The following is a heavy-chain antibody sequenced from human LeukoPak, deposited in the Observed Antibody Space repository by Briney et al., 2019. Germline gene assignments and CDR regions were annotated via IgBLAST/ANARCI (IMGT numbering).Heavy chain of an antibody. Sequence: KPGGSLRLSCAASGFTFSSYWMSWVRQAPGKGLEWVSSISSSSSYIYYADSVKGRFTISRDNAKNSLYLQMNSLRAEDTAVYYCARTIEYSSSSEAFDIWGQGTMVTVSS. V-gene: IGHV3-21*01. CDR2: ISSSSSYI. CDR3: ARTIEYSSSSEAFDI. CDR1: GFTFSSYW. D-gene: IGHD6-6*01. J-gene: IGHJ3*02.